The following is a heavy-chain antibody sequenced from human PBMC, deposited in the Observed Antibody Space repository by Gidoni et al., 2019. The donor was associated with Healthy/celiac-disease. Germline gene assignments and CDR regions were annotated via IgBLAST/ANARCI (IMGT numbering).Heavy chain of an antibody. D-gene: IGHD3-10*01. CDR3: ARGLHGSGSYYTGWFDP. J-gene: IGHJ5*02. V-gene: IGHV6-1*01. CDR1: GDRVPSNRAA. Sequence: QVPLQQSGPGLVKPSQTLSLTCAISGDRVPSNRAAWNWIRQSQSRGLEWLGRTYYRSKWYNDYAVSVKSRITINPDTSKNQFSLQLNSVTPEDTAVYYCARGLHGSGSYYTGWFDPWGQGTLVTVSS. CDR2: TYYRSKWYN.